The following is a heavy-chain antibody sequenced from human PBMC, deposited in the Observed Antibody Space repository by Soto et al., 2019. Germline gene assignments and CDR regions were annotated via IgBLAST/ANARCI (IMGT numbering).Heavy chain of an antibody. D-gene: IGHD6-19*01. CDR1: GGSISSGGYY. J-gene: IGHJ5*02. V-gene: IGHV4-31*03. CDR2: TYYSGST. CDR3: ARALYSSGWYSWFDP. Sequence: SETLSLTCTVSGGSISSGGYYWSWVRQHPGKALEWIGYTYYSGSTYYNPSLKSRVTISVDTSKNQFSLRLSSVTAADTAVYYCARALYSSGWYSWFDPWGQGTLVTVS.